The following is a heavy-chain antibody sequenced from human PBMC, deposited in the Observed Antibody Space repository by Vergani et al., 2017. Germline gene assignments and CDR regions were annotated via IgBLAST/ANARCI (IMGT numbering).Heavy chain of an antibody. D-gene: IGHD3-3*01. V-gene: IGHV3-9*01. J-gene: IGHJ5*02. Sequence: EVQLVESGGGLVQPGRSLRLSCAASGFSFDDYAMHWLPQAPANGLEVLSGISCQSGSIGYADSVKGRFTISRDNAKNSLYLQTNSLRAEDTALYYCAKGCQDYDFWSDPTWFDPWGQGTLFTVSS. CDR3: AKGCQDYDFWSDPTWFDP. CDR1: GFSFDDYA. CDR2: ISCQSGSI.